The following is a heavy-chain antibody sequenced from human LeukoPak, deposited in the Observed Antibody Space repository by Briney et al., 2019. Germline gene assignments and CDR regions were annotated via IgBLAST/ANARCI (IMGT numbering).Heavy chain of an antibody. CDR3: ARRCISMVRGVTSNWIDP. J-gene: IGHJ5*02. D-gene: IGHD3-10*01. CDR1: GYSFTSNW. Sequence: GESLKISCKGSGYSFTSNWIGWVRQMPGKGLEWMGIIYPGDSDTRYSPSFQGQVTISADKSISTAYLQLSSLKASDTAMYYCARRCISMVRGVTSNWIDPWGQGTLVTVSS. CDR2: IYPGDSDT. V-gene: IGHV5-51*01.